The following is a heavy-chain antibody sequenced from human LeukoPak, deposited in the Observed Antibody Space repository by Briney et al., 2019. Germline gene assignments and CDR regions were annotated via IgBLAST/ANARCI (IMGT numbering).Heavy chain of an antibody. J-gene: IGHJ4*02. CDR1: GITVSTND. CDR2: IYSGGRP. Sequence: GGSLRLSCAASGITVSTNDMNWVRQAPGKGLEWVSVIYSGGRPYYADSVKGRFTISKDNSKNTLYLQMNSLRVEDTAMYYCARLSYFNPWEWGQGTLVTVSS. CDR3: ARLSYFNPWE. V-gene: IGHV3-66*01. D-gene: IGHD1-26*01.